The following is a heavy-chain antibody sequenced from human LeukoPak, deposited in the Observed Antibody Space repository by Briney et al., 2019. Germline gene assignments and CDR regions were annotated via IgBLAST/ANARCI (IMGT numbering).Heavy chain of an antibody. CDR1: GFTFSDSA. J-gene: IGHJ4*02. D-gene: IGHD3-9*01. CDR3: AGDYNSLTGLNY. Sequence: PGGSLRLSCAASGFTFSDSAMHWVRQASGKGLEWLGRIRTQANNDATAYGASVEGRFIISRDDSRNTEYLQMNSLKTEDTAVYYCAGDYNSLTGLNYWGQGTLVTVSS. V-gene: IGHV3-73*01. CDR2: IRTQANNDAT.